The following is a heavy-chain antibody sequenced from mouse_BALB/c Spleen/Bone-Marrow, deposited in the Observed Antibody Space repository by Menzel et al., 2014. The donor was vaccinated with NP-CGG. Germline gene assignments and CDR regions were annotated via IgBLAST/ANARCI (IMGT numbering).Heavy chain of an antibody. J-gene: IGHJ2*01. CDR2: ISSGGSYT. D-gene: IGHD3-1*01. V-gene: IGHV5-9-4*01. CDR1: GFTFSYYA. CDR3: ARDSSGYFYY. Sequence: EVQVVESGGGLVKPGGSLKLSCAASGFTFSYYAMSWVRQSPEKSLEWVAEISSGGSYTYYPDTVTGRFTISRDNAKKTLYLEMSSLRSEDTAMYYCARDSSGYFYYWGQGTTLTVSS.